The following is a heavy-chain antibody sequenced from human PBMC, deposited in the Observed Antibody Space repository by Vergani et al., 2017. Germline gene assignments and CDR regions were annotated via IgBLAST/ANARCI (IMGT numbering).Heavy chain of an antibody. D-gene: IGHD6-13*01. J-gene: IGHJ4*02. V-gene: IGHV4-34*01. CDR3: ARGGIAAAVRRNYFDY. CDR1: GGSFSGYY. Sequence: QVQLQQWGAGLLKPSETLSLTCAVYGGSFSGYYWSWIRQPPGKGLEWIGEINHSGSTNYNPSLKSRVTISVDTSKNQFSQKLSSVTAADTAVYYCARGGIAAAVRRNYFDYWGQGTLVTVSS. CDR2: INHSGST.